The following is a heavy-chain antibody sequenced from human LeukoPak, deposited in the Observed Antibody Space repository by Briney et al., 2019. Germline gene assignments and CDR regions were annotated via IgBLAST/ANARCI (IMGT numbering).Heavy chain of an antibody. CDR2: IYHSGST. V-gene: IGHV4-38-2*02. J-gene: IGHJ6*03. Sequence: PSETLSLTCTVSGYSISSGYYWGWIRQPPGKGLEWIGSIYHSGSTYYNPSLKSRVTISVDTSKNQFSLKLSSVTAADTAVYYCARCGGRQLWSYYYYYMDVWGKGTTVTVSS. CDR3: ARCGGRQLWSYYYYYMDV. CDR1: GYSISSGYY. D-gene: IGHD5-18*01.